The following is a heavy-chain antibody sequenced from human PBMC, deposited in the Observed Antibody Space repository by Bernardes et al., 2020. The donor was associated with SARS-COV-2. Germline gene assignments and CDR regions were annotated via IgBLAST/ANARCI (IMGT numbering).Heavy chain of an antibody. CDR3: ARSIVGATTGFDP. CDR2: IYYSGST. V-gene: IGHV4-59*01. J-gene: IGHJ5*02. CDR1: GGSISSYY. Sequence: SETLSLTRTVSGGSISSYYWSWIRQPPGKGLEWIGYIYYSGSTNYNPSLKSRVTISVDTSKNQFSLKLSSVTAADTAVYYCARSIVGATTGFDPWGQGTLVTVSS. D-gene: IGHD1-26*01.